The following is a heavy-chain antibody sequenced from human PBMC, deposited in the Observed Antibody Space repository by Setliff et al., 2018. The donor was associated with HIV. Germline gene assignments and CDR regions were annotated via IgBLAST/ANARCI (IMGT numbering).Heavy chain of an antibody. CDR2: IYYSGTT. Sequence: SETLSLTCTVSGASVNSNNYYWGWIRQPPGKGLEWIASIYYSGTTYYNPALKSRVTISVDTSKNQFSLTLTSVTAADTAMYYCARDKGYYYMDVWGKGITVTVSS. CDR3: ARDKGYYYMDV. CDR1: GASVNSNNYY. J-gene: IGHJ6*03. V-gene: IGHV4-39*02.